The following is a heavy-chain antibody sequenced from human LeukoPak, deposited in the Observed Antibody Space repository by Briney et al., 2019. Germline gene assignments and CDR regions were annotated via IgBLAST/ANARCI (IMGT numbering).Heavy chain of an antibody. J-gene: IGHJ4*02. CDR2: ISSSSNYI. D-gene: IGHD3-16*02. CDR1: GFTFSSYS. V-gene: IGHV3-21*01. CDR3: AKDFSANMITFGGVIVPPFDY. Sequence: GGSLRLSCAASGFTFSSYSMNWVRQAPGKGLEWVSSISSSSNYIYYADSMKGRFTISRDNAKNSLYLQMNSLRAEDTAVYYCAKDFSANMITFGGVIVPPFDYWGQGTLVTVSS.